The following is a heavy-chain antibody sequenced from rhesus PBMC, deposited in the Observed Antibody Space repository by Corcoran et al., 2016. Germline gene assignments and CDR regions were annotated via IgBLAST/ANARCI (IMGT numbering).Heavy chain of an antibody. V-gene: IGHV3S42*01. CDR2: INSGGGSA. CDR3: AKDYAYGSNRYGLDS. Sequence: EVQLVESGGGLAKPGGSLRLSCAASGFTFSSYWWNWVRKTPGEGLEWISAINSGGGSAYSANSVKGRFTISRDNSKNTLSLQMNSLRAEDTAVYYCAKDYAYGSNRYGLDSWGQGVVVTVSS. J-gene: IGHJ6*01. CDR1: GFTFSSYW. D-gene: IGHD4-29*01.